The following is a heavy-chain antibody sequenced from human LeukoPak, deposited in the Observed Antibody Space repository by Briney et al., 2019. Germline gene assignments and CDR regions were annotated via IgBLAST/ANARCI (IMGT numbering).Heavy chain of an antibody. CDR3: ARDGPKYSSSWYGYDAFDI. Sequence: GGSLRLSCAASGFTFSSYWMSWVRQAPGKGLEWVANIKQDGGEKYYVDSVKGRFTISRGNAKNSLFLQMNSLRPEDTAVYYCARDGPKYSSSWYGYDAFDIWGQGTTVTVSS. CDR2: IKQDGGEK. D-gene: IGHD6-13*01. J-gene: IGHJ3*02. CDR1: GFTFSSYW. V-gene: IGHV3-7*01.